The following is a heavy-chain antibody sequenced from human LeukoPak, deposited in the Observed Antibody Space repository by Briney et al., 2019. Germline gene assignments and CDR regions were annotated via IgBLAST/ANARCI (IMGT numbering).Heavy chain of an antibody. CDR1: GYTFTSYD. Sequence: GASVKVSCKASGYTFTSYDINWVRQATGQGLEWMGWMNPNSGNTGYAQKFQGRVTMTRNTSISTAYMELSSLRSEDTAVYYCARGRGYGSGSYSHYYYYGMDVWGQGTTVTVSS. CDR3: ARGRGYGSGSYSHYYYYGMDV. J-gene: IGHJ6*02. CDR2: MNPNSGNT. D-gene: IGHD3-10*01. V-gene: IGHV1-8*01.